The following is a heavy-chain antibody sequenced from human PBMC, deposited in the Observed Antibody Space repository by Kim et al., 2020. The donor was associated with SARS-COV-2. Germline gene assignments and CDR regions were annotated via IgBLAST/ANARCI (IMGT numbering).Heavy chain of an antibody. Sequence: GGSLRLSCAASGFTFSSYGMHWVRQAPGKGLEWVAVISYDGSNKYYADSVKGRFTISRDNSKNTLYLQMNSLRAEDTAVYYCAKDPYDFWSGFVVITYY. CDR2: ISYDGSNK. CDR3: AKDPYDFWSGFVVITYY. J-gene: IGHJ6*01. V-gene: IGHV3-30*18. D-gene: IGHD3-3*01. CDR1: GFTFSSYG.